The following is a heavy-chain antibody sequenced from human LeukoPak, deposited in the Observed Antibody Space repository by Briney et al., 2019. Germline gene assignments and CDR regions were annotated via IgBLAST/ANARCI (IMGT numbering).Heavy chain of an antibody. J-gene: IGHJ6*04. V-gene: IGHV3-23*01. CDR1: GFTFNIYG. CDR2: VTASGGST. D-gene: IGHD3-10*02. Sequence: GGSLRLSCAASGFTFNIYGMSWVRQTPGKGLEWLSGVTASGGSTYYADSVKGRFTISRDNAKNSLYLQMNSLRAEDTAVYYCAELGITMIGGVWGKGTTVTISS. CDR3: AELGITMIGGV.